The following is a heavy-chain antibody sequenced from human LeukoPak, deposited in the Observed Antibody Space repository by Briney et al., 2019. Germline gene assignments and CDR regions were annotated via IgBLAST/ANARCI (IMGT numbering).Heavy chain of an antibody. D-gene: IGHD2-15*01. CDR3: ARHISVAATPIDY. J-gene: IGHJ4*02. Sequence: PSETLSLTCAVYGGSFSGYYWSCIRQPPGKGLEWIGEINHSGSTNYNPSLKSRVTISVDTSKNQFSLKLSSVTAADTAVYYCARHISVAATPIDYWGQGTLVTVSS. CDR1: GGSFSGYY. CDR2: INHSGST. V-gene: IGHV4-34*01.